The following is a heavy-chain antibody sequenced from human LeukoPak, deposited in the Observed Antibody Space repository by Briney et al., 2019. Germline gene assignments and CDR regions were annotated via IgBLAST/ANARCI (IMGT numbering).Heavy chain of an antibody. J-gene: IGHJ4*02. Sequence: SETLSLTGTVSGGSISSRSHYWGWIRQPPGKGLEWLGSIYYSGSTSYNPSLKRRVTISVDTSKNQFSLMLSAVTAADTAVYHCARRIDLAGSTFDYWGQGALVTVSS. V-gene: IGHV4-39*01. CDR1: GGSISSRSHY. CDR2: IYYSGST. CDR3: ARRIDLAGSTFDY. D-gene: IGHD3-9*01.